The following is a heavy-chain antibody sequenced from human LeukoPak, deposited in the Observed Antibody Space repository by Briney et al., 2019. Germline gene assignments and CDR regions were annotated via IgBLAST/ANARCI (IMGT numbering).Heavy chain of an antibody. CDR2: ISYDGGTK. CDR1: GFTFSNYG. V-gene: IGHV3-30*18. Sequence: GRSLRLSCAASGFTFSNYGMHWVRQAPGKGLEWVAVISYDGGTKFSADSAKGRFTISRDNSKNTLYLQMTSLRVGDSAVYYCAKHWEPQSSGWYWSAWGQGTLVTVSS. CDR3: AKHWEPQSSGWYWSA. J-gene: IGHJ5*02. D-gene: IGHD6-19*01.